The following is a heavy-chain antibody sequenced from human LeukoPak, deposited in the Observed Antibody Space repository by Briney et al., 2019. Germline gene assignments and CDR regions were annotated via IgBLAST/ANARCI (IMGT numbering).Heavy chain of an antibody. J-gene: IGHJ3*02. Sequence: PGGSLRLSCAVSGFTFSSYWMHWVRQAPGKGLVWVSRINSDGSSTSYADSVKGRFTISRDNAKNTLYLRMNSLRAEDTAVYYCARDDSSGSPDAFDIWGQGTMVTVSS. V-gene: IGHV3-74*01. CDR2: INSDGSST. D-gene: IGHD3-22*01. CDR1: GFTFSSYW. CDR3: ARDDSSGSPDAFDI.